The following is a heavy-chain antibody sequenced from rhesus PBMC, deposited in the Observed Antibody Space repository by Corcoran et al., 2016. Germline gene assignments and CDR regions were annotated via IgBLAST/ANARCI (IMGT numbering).Heavy chain of an antibody. V-gene: IGHV3-136*01. CDR3: TIVGYGLDA. Sequence: EVQLVESGVGLVQPGGSLRLSCAASGFSFSSSDLSGVRRALGRGLEWVSYISYTGKTTYYADALKGRFTISRDNAKNSLSLQMSSRRAEDTAVYYCTIVGYGLDAWGQGVVVTVSS. CDR2: ISYTGKTT. J-gene: IGHJ6*01. CDR1: GFSFSSSD.